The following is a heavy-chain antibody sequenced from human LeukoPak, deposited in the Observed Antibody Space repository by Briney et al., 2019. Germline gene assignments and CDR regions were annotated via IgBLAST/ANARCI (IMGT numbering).Heavy chain of an antibody. V-gene: IGHV3-7*01. CDR3: ARDRYQLLYFRAGFDY. CDR1: GFSFSSYW. D-gene: IGHD2-2*02. J-gene: IGHJ4*02. Sequence: QAGGSLRLSCEGSGFSFSSYWMTWVRQLPGKGPEGVANIRQDESERYFADSVKGRFTISRDNAKKSVYLHMSSLRAEDTALYYCARDRYQLLYFRAGFDYWGQGTLVTVSS. CDR2: IRQDESER.